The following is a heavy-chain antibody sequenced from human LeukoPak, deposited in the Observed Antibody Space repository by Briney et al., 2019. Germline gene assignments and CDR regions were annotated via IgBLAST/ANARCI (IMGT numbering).Heavy chain of an antibody. Sequence: GGSLRLSCAASGFTFSGYAMSWVRQAPGKGLEWVSAISGSGGSTYYADSVKGRFTISRDNAKNTLYLQMNSLRAEDTAVYYCARNRAAFDYWGQGTLVTVSS. CDR2: ISGSGGST. J-gene: IGHJ4*02. V-gene: IGHV3-23*01. D-gene: IGHD3-16*02. CDR3: ARNRAAFDY. CDR1: GFTFSGYA.